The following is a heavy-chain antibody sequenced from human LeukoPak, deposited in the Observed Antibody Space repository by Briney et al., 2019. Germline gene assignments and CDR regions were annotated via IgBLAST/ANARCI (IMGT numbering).Heavy chain of an antibody. CDR1: GFTVSSNY. J-gene: IGHJ4*02. CDR3: ARASGYSYGLGD. D-gene: IGHD5-18*01. V-gene: IGHV3-53*01. CDR2: IYSGGST. Sequence: GGSLRLSCAASGFTVSSNYMSWVRQAPGKGLEWVSVIYSGGSTYYADSVKGRFTISRDNSKNTLYLQMNSLRAEDTAVYYCARASGYSYGLGDWGQGTLVTASS.